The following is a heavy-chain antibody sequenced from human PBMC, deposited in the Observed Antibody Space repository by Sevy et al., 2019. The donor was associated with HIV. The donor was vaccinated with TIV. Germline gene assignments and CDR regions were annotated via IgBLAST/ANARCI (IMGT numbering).Heavy chain of an antibody. CDR2: INHSGST. Sequence: SETLSLTCAVYGGSFSGYYWSWIRQPPGKGLEWFGEINHSGSTNYNPSLKSRVTISVDTSKNQFSLKLSSVTAADTAVYYCARGRRAIQWLVLDYWGQGTLVTVSS. CDR3: ARGRRAIQWLVLDY. CDR1: GGSFSGYY. V-gene: IGHV4-34*01. D-gene: IGHD6-19*01. J-gene: IGHJ4*02.